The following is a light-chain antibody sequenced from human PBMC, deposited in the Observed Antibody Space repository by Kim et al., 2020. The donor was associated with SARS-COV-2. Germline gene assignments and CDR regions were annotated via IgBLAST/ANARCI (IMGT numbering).Light chain of an antibody. Sequence: ALGQTVRITWQGDRLRFYYASWYQQKPGQAPMLIVYDKNNRPSGIPDRFSGSTSGSTASLTITGAQAEDEADYYCGSRDSDNHLGLFGGGTKLTVL. CDR1: RLRFYY. J-gene: IGLJ2*01. CDR2: DKN. CDR3: GSRDSDNHLGL. V-gene: IGLV3-19*01.